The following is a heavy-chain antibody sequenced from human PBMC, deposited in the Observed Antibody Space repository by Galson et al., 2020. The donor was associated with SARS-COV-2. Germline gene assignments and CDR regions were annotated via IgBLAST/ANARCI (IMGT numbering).Heavy chain of an antibody. V-gene: IGHV2-5*02. CDR2: IYSDDDK. J-gene: IGHJ5*02. Sequence: KMSGPTLVKPTQTLTLTCTFSGFSLSTSGVGVGWIRQPPGKALEWLALIYSDDDKRYNPSLKSRLTVTKDTSKNQVVLTMTNMEPADTATFYWAHKPYDYVWGSYRYKEGWFDPWGQGTLVTVSS. CDR1: GFSLSTSGVG. CDR3: AHKPYDYVWGSYRYKEGWFDP. D-gene: IGHD3-16*02.